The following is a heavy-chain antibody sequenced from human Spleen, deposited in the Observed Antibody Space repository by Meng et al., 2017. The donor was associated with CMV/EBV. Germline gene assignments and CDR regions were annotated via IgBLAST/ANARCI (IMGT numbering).Heavy chain of an antibody. D-gene: IGHD3-10*01. CDR2: IRTKTYGGTT. V-gene: IGHV3-49*04. Sequence: LSLTCTVSGGSISSYYWSWVRQAPGKGLEWVGLIRTKTYGGTTEYAASVKGRFTISRDDSKSIAYLQVSSLKTEDTAVYYCTRDRGPGSGTYYYYYGMDVWGQGTTVTVSS. CDR1: GGSISSYY. CDR3: TRDRGPGSGTYYYYYGMDV. J-gene: IGHJ6*02.